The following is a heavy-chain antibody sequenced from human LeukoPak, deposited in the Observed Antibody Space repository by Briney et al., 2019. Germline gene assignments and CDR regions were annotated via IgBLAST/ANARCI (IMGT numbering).Heavy chain of an antibody. V-gene: IGHV3-23*01. J-gene: IGHJ6*02. Sequence: PGRSLRLSCAASGFTFSSYGMHWVRQAPGKGLEWVSAISGSGGSTYYADSVKGRFTISRDNSKNTLYLQMNSLRAEDTAAYYCARMGNYYGSGSYVYYYGMDVWGQGTTVTVSS. D-gene: IGHD3-10*01. CDR1: GFTFSSYG. CDR3: ARMGNYYGSGSYVYYYGMDV. CDR2: ISGSGGST.